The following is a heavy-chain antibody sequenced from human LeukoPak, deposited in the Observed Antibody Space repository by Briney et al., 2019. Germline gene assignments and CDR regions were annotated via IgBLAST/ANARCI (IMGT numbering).Heavy chain of an antibody. CDR2: ISSSSSYI. D-gene: IGHD3-3*01. V-gene: IGHV3-21*01. CDR3: ARSEPYYDFWSGFYYFDY. CDR1: GFTFSSYS. Sequence: GGSLRLSCAASGFTFSSYSMNWVRQAPGKGLEWVSSISSSSSYIYYADSVKGRFTISRDNAKNSLYLQLNSLRAEDTAVYYCARSEPYYDFWSGFYYFDYWGQGTLVTVSS. J-gene: IGHJ4*02.